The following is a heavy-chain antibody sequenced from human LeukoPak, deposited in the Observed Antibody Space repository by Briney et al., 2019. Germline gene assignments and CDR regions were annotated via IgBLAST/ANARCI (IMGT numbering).Heavy chain of an antibody. CDR1: GFTVSSSY. V-gene: IGHV3-7*02. CDR3: ARPYDSNRDHSGYGY. D-gene: IGHD5-12*01. CDR2: INQDGDEE. Sequence: GGSLRLSCAASGFTVSSSYMNWVRQAPGKGLEWVANINQDGDEEYYVDSVKGRFSISRDNAKNSVDLQMHSLRAEDTALYYCARPYDSNRDHSGYGYWGRGTLVTVSS. J-gene: IGHJ4*02.